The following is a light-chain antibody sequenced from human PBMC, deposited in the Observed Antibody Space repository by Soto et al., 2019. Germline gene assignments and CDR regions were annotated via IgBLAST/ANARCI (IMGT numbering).Light chain of an antibody. J-gene: IGLJ1*01. CDR3: SSYTSSSTYV. CDR1: SSDIGSNNR. Sequence: QSALTQPPSVSGSPGQSVTISCTGTSSDIGSNNRVSWYQQPPGTAPKLMIYDVTNRPSGVPDRFSGSKSGNTASQTISGLQAEDEGDFYCSSYTSSSTYVFGTGTKLTVL. CDR2: DVT. V-gene: IGLV2-18*02.